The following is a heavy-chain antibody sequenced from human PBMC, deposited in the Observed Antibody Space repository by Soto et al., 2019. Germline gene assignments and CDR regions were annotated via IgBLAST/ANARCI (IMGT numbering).Heavy chain of an antibody. V-gene: IGHV3-33*08. CDR3: ARASYYYYYDSSGYFQH. CDR2: IWYDGSNK. CDR1: GFTFSSYA. J-gene: IGHJ1*01. D-gene: IGHD3-22*01. Sequence: PGGSLRLSCAASGFTFSSYAMSWVRQAPGKGLEWVAVIWYDGSNKYYADSVKGRFTISRDNSKNTLYLQMNSLRAEDTAVYYCARASYYYYYDSSGYFQHWGQGTLVTVSS.